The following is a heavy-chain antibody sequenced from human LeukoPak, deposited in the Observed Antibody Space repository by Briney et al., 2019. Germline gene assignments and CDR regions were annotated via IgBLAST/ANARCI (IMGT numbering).Heavy chain of an antibody. J-gene: IGHJ6*03. D-gene: IGHD3-3*01. CDR3: ARDRYGLLSLYYYYYMEV. CDR1: GGTFSSYA. CDR2: IIPILGIA. V-gene: IGHV1-69*04. Sequence: SVKVSCKSSGGTFSSYAISWVRQAPGQGLEWMGRIIPILGIANYAQKFQGRVTITADKSTSTAYMELSSLRSEDTAVYYCARDRYGLLSLYYYYYMEVWGKGTTVTVSS.